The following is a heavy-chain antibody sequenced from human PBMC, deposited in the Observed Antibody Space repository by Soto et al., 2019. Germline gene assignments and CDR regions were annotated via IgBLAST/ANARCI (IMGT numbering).Heavy chain of an antibody. CDR3: AHLTMMATNDY. J-gene: IGHJ4*02. CDR2: IYYSGST. Sequence: SETLSLTCTVSGGSISSGDYYWSWIRQPPGKGLEWIGYIYYSGSTYYNPSLKSRLTITKDTSKNQVVLTMTNMDPVDTATYYCAHLTMMATNDYWGQGTLVTVSS. V-gene: IGHV4-30-4*02. CDR1: GGSISSGDYY. D-gene: IGHD3-22*01.